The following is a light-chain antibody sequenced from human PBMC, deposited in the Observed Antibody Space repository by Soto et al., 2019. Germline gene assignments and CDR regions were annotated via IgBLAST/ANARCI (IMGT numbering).Light chain of an antibody. CDR2: ESS. Sequence: DIQMTQSPSTLSASVGDRVSITCRASQSISSWLAWYQQKPGKAPEILIYESSSLQSGVPSRFSGSGSGTEFTLTISSLQPDDFATYYCQQYNSLSPYTFGQGTKLEIK. CDR3: QQYNSLSPYT. CDR1: QSISSW. J-gene: IGKJ2*01. V-gene: IGKV1-5*03.